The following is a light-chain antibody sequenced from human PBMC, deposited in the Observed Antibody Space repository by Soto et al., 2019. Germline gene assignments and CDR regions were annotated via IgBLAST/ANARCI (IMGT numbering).Light chain of an antibody. J-gene: IGLJ1*01. V-gene: IGLV2-14*01. Sequence: QSVLAQPASVSGSPGQSITISCTVSGSDIAGFNYVSWYQQYPGKAPKLLIYQVTTRASGVSHRFSGSKFGDTASLTISGLQPEDEAEYYCNSYSSSTFYVFGTGTKVTVL. CDR3: NSYSSSTFYV. CDR2: QVT. CDR1: GSDIAGFNY.